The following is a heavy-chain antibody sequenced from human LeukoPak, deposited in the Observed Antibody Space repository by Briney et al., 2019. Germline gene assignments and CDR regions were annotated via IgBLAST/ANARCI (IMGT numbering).Heavy chain of an antibody. CDR1: GYTFTGYY. D-gene: IGHD3-10*01. CDR2: INPNSGGT. CDR3: ARDKGPLLWFGENYYYYMDV. Sequence: ASVKVSCKASGYTFTGYYMHWVRQAPGQGLEWVGWINPNSGGTNYAQKFQGRVTMTRDTSISTAYMELSRLRSDDTAVYYCARDKGPLLWFGENYYYYMDVWGKGTTVTISS. V-gene: IGHV1-2*02. J-gene: IGHJ6*03.